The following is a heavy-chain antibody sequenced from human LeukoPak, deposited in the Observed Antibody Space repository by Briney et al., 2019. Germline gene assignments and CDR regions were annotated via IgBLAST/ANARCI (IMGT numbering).Heavy chain of an antibody. D-gene: IGHD6-13*01. CDR1: GGTFSSYA. V-gene: IGHV1-69*06. Sequence: ASVKVSCKASGGTFSSYAISWVRQAPGQGLEWMGGIIPIFGTANYAQKFQGRVTITADKSTSTVYMELSSLRSEDTAVYYCARGSGIAAPDAFDIWGQGTMVTVSS. CDR3: ARGSGIAAPDAFDI. CDR2: IIPIFGTA. J-gene: IGHJ3*02.